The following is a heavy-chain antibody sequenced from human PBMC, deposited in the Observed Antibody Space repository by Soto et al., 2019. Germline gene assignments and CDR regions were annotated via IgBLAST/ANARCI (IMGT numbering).Heavy chain of an antibody. D-gene: IGHD3-10*01. CDR3: ARVSHTGRGHDS. V-gene: IGHV6-1*01. Sequence: PPQTLSLTCAISGDSVSSNVAAWTWIMQSPSRGLEWLGRTFYRSNWNYNYAVSVTGRMTINPDTSRNQFSLQLNSVTPEDTAVYYCARVSHTGRGHDSLGPGTLVIVSS. CDR2: TFYRSNWNY. J-gene: IGHJ4*02. CDR1: GDSVSSNVAA.